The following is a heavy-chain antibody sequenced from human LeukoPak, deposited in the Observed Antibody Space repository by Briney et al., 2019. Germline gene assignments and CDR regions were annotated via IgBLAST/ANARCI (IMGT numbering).Heavy chain of an antibody. D-gene: IGHD3-9*01. CDR2: ISSSGSTI. V-gene: IGHV3-48*03. J-gene: IGHJ6*02. CDR3: ARDRGELRYFDWLYSNYGMDV. Sequence: PGGSLRLSCAASGFTFSSYEMNWVRQAPGKGLEWVSCISSSGSTIYYADSVKGRFTISRDNAKNSLYLQMNSLRAEDTAVYYCARDRGELRYFDWLYSNYGMDVWGQGTTVTVSS. CDR1: GFTFSSYE.